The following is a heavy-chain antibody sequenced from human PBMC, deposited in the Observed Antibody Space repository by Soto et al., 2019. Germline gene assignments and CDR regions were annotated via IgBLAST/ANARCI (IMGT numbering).Heavy chain of an antibody. CDR1: GFTFDDYA. V-gene: IGHV3-9*01. D-gene: IGHD4-17*01. Sequence: EVQLVESGGGLVQPGRSLRLSCAASGFTFDDYAMHWVRQAPGKGLEWVSGISWNSGSIGYADSVKGRFTISRDNAKNARYRQMNSLRAEDTALYYCAKDICDGDYAKWYFDLWGRGTLVTVSS. CDR3: AKDICDGDYAKWYFDL. J-gene: IGHJ2*01. CDR2: ISWNSGSI.